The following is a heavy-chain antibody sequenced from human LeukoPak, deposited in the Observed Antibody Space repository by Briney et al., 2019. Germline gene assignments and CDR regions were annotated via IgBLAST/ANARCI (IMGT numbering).Heavy chain of an antibody. J-gene: IGHJ1*01. D-gene: IGHD3-22*01. CDR2: IVVGSGNT. CDR3: AADLPNYYDRRYFQH. V-gene: IGHV1-58*02. CDR1: GFTFRTSG. Sequence: GTSVKVSCTASGFTFRTSGMQWVRQARGQRLEWIGWIVVGSGNTDYAQKFQERVTITRDMFTSTAYMELSSLRSEDTAVYYCAADLPNYYDRRYFQHWGQGTLVTVSS.